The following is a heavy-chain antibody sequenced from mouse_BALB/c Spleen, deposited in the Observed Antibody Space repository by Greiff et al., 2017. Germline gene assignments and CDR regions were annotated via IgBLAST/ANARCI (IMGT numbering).Heavy chain of an antibody. CDR3: ARGYGNYPSISMDY. V-gene: IGHV1-66*01. CDR1: GYSFTSYY. CDR2: IFPGSGNT. D-gene: IGHD2-1*01. J-gene: IGHJ4*01. Sequence: QVQLQQSGPELVKPGASVKISCKASGYSFTSYYIHWVKQRPGQGLEWIGWIFPGSGNTKYNEKFKGKATLTADTSSSTAYMQLSSLTSEDSAVYFCARGYGNYPSISMDYWGQGTSVTVSS.